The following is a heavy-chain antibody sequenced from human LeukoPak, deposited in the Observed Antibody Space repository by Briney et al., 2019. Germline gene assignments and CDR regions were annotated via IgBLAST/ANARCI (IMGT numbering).Heavy chain of an antibody. CDR2: ISGSGGST. Sequence: PGGSLRLSCAASGFTFSSYGMSWVRQAPGKGLEWVSAISGSGGSTYYADSVKGRFTISRDNSKNTLYLQMNSLRAEDTAVYYCAKRRYYDRSGYYEIPSGFDIWGQGTMVTVSS. CDR1: GFTFSSYG. V-gene: IGHV3-23*01. J-gene: IGHJ3*02. CDR3: AKRRYYDRSGYYEIPSGFDI. D-gene: IGHD3-22*01.